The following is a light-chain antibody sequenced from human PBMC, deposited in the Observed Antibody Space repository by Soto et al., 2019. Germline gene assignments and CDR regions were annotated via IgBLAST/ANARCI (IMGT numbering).Light chain of an antibody. CDR3: QQRSNWPPIT. J-gene: IGKJ5*01. CDR1: QSVSSY. CDR2: DAS. Sequence: EVVLTQSPVTLSSSPGERATLSCRASQSVSSYLAWYQQKPGQAPRLLIYDASNRATGIPARFSGSGSGTDFTLTISSLEPEDFAVYYCQQRSNWPPITFGQGTRLEIK. V-gene: IGKV3-11*01.